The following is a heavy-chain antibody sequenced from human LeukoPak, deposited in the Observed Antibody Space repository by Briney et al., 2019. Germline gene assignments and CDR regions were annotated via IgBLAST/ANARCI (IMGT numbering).Heavy chain of an antibody. CDR3: ARADLYHYFDY. J-gene: IGHJ4*02. Sequence: SETLSLTCAVYGGSFSGYYWSWIRQPPGKGLEWIGEINHSGSTNYNPSLKSRVTISVDTSKNQFSLKLSSVTAADTAVYYCARADLYHYFDYWGQGTLVTVSS. CDR2: INHSGST. CDR1: GGSFSGYY. V-gene: IGHV4-34*01.